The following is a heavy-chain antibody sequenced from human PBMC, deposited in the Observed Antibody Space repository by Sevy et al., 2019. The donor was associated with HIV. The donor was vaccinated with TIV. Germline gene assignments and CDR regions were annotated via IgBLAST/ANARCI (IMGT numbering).Heavy chain of an antibody. CDR2: FEPEDGKT. J-gene: IGHJ4*02. CDR1: GYTLPELS. CDR3: ASTRDYYDSSGYYFDY. Sequence: ASVKVSCKVSGYTLPELSIHWVRQAPGKGLEWLVTFEPEDGKTIYAQNFQGRVTMTEDTSTDTTYMELSSLRSEDTAVYYCASTRDYYDSSGYYFDYWGQGTLVTVSS. D-gene: IGHD3-22*01. V-gene: IGHV1-24*01.